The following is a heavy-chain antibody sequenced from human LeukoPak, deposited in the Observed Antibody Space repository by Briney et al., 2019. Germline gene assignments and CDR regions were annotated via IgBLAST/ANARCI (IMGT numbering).Heavy chain of an antibody. D-gene: IGHD2-2*01. CDR2: IKQDGREK. CDR3: ARRYCSSTSCQRSYYYYYMDV. Sequence: GGSLRLSCAASGFTFSSYWMSWVRQAPGKGLEWVANIKQDGREKYYVDSVKGRFTISRDNAKNSLYLQMNSLRAEDTAVYYCARRYCSSTSCQRSYYYYYMDVWGKGTTVTISS. J-gene: IGHJ6*03. CDR1: GFTFSSYW. V-gene: IGHV3-7*01.